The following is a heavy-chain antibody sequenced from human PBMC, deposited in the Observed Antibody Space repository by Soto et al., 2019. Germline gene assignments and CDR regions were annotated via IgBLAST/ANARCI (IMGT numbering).Heavy chain of an antibody. V-gene: IGHV4-34*01. CDR1: GGSFSGYY. CDR2: INHSGST. Sequence: QVQLQQWGAGLLKPSETLSLTCAVYGGSFSGYYWSWIRQPPGKGLEWIGEINHSGSTNYNPSLKSRVTISVDTSKNQFSLKLSSVTAADTAVYYSARAEHYNWFDPWGQGTLVTVSS. CDR3: ARAEHYNWFDP. D-gene: IGHD1-1*01. J-gene: IGHJ5*02.